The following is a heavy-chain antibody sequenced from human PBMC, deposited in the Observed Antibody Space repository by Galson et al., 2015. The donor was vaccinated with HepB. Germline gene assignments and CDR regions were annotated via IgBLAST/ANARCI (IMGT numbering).Heavy chain of an antibody. D-gene: IGHD3-3*01. CDR1: GFTFSSYG. CDR3: ARDSRVLTYYDFWSGYYTSGFDP. V-gene: IGHV3-33*01. Sequence: LRLSCAASGFTFSSYGMHWVRQAPGKGLEWVAVIWYDGSNKYYADSVKGRFTISRDNSKNTLYLQMNSLRAEDTAVYYCARDSRVLTYYDFWSGYYTSGFDPWGQGTLVTVSS. J-gene: IGHJ5*02. CDR2: IWYDGSNK.